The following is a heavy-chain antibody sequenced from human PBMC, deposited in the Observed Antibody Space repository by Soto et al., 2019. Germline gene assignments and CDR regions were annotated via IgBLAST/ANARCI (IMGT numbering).Heavy chain of an antibody. Sequence: ASVKVSCKASGYTFTTYGISWVRQAPGEGLEWLGWINTHNGNTNYAQNLQGRVFMTADTSTNTACMELRSLRSDDTAIYFCTREGSAPYYYYAMDAWGQGTTVTVSS. D-gene: IGHD3-10*01. J-gene: IGHJ6*02. CDR2: INTHNGNT. V-gene: IGHV1-18*01. CDR3: TREGSAPYYYYAMDA. CDR1: GYTFTTYG.